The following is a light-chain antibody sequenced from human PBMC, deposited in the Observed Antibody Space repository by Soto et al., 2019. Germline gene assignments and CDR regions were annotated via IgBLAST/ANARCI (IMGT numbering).Light chain of an antibody. V-gene: IGLV1-47*01. J-gene: IGLJ2*01. CDR3: ASWDDSLSGLV. CDR2: RSN. Sequence: QAVVTQPPSASGTPGQRVTISCSGSSSNIGNNLVYWYQQLPGTAPKLVIYRSNQRPSGVPDRFSGSKSGTSASLAISGLRSEDEADYYCASWDDSLSGLVLGGGTKVTVL. CDR1: SSNIGNNL.